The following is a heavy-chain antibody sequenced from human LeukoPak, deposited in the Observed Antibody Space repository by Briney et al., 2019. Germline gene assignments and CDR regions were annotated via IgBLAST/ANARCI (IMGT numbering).Heavy chain of an antibody. V-gene: IGHV1-69*05. J-gene: IGHJ5*02. CDR3: ARGSGYSYGYVGVFLPST. CDR1: GGTFSSYA. CDR2: IIPIFGTA. D-gene: IGHD5-18*01. Sequence: ASVKVSRKASGGTFSSYAISWVRQAPGQGLEWMGGIIPIFGTANYAQKFQGRVTVTTDESTSTAYMELSSLRSEDTAVYYCARGSGYSYGYVGVFLPSTWGQGTLVTVSS.